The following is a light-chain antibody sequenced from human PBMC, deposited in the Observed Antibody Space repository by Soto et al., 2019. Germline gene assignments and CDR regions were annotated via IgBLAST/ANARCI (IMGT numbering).Light chain of an antibody. CDR1: QDITSY. CDR2: DAS. J-gene: IGKJ3*01. CDR3: QHCDYLSI. V-gene: IGKV1-33*01. Sequence: DIQMTQSPSSLSASVGDRVTITCQSSQDITSYLNWYQHKPGKAPKLLIYDASILEAGLPPRFSGSGSGTDFTLTSSSLQPEDVATYYGQHCDYLSIFGPGTMVDFK.